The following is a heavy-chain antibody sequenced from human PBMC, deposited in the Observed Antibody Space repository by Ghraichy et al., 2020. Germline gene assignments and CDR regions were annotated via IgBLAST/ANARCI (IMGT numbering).Heavy chain of an antibody. Sequence: GGSLRLSYIGSGYVLTSDTLHRLVYGPLPGKEWVAVISHDATKEYYAESVKGRITVSRDNSKNTVSLEMNSLRPDDTAVYFCAKDLGRRGRVADALDGMDFWGQGTLVTVSS. CDR3: AKDLGRRGRVADALDGMDF. CDR2: ISHDATKE. D-gene: IGHD2-8*02. V-gene: IGHV3-30*18. CDR1: GYVLTSDT. J-gene: IGHJ3*01.